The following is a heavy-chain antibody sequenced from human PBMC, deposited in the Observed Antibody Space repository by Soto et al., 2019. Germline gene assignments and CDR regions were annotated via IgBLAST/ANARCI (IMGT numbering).Heavy chain of an antibody. J-gene: IGHJ5*02. D-gene: IGHD3-22*01. CDR3: ASSHYESSGYSGFDP. V-gene: IGHV1-46*01. CDR2: INPSGGST. Sequence: ASVKVSCKASGYTFSSYGISWVRQAPGQGLEWMGIINPSGGSTSYAQKSQGRVTMTRDTRTVYMELNSLRSEDTAVYYCASSHYESSGYSGFDPWGQGTLVTVSS. CDR1: GYTFSSYG.